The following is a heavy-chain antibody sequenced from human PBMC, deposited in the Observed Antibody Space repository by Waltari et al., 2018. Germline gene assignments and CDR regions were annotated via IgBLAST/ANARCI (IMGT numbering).Heavy chain of an antibody. V-gene: IGHV1-69*08. J-gene: IGHJ3*02. CDR1: GCPFLSYA. CDR3: ARAISFDI. CDR2: IIPIFGTA. Sequence: QVQLVQSGAEVTKPRSAVQFSCKASGCPFLSYAISWLRQAPGQGLEWMGRIIPIFGTANYAQKFQGRVTITADKSTSTAYMELSSLRSEDTAVYYCARAISFDIWGQGTMVTVSS.